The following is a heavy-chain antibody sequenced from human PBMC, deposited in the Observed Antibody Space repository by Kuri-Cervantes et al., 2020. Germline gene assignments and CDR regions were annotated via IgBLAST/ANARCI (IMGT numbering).Heavy chain of an antibody. J-gene: IGHJ6*01. D-gene: IGHD2/OR15-2a*01. CDR3: ATFYGDFSGGMDV. Sequence: GGSLRLSCAVSGFTVSVNYMTWVRQAPEKGLEWVSLIYKDGKTDYADSVKGRFVISRDNSKNTLYLQMNKLRLEDTAMYYCATFYGDFSGGMDVWGQGTTVTVSS. V-gene: IGHV3-66*01. CDR2: IYKDGKT. CDR1: GFTVSVNY.